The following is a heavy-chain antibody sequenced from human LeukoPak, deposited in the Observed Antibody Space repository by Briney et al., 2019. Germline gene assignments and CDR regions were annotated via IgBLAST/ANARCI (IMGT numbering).Heavy chain of an antibody. CDR3: ASSVDWYVS. V-gene: IGHV4-39*01. J-gene: IGHJ4*02. Sequence: SETLSLTCTVSGGSPSSSSYYWGWIRQPPGKGLEWIGSIYYSGSTYYNPSLKSRVTISVDTSKNQFSLKLSSVTAADTAVYYCASSVDWYVSWGQGTLVTVSS. CDR2: IYYSGST. CDR1: GGSPSSSSYY. D-gene: IGHD3-9*01.